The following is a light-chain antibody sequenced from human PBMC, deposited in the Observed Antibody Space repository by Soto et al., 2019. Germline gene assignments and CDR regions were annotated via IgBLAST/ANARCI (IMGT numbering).Light chain of an antibody. Sequence: EIVMTQSPVTLSVSPGERATLSCRASQSVRSNLAWYQQKPGQAPRLLIYGASTRATGIPARFSGSGSGTEFTLTISSLEPEDFAVYYCQQRSNWPPITFGQGTRLEIK. CDR1: QSVRSN. CDR3: QQRSNWPPIT. V-gene: IGKV3-15*01. J-gene: IGKJ5*01. CDR2: GAS.